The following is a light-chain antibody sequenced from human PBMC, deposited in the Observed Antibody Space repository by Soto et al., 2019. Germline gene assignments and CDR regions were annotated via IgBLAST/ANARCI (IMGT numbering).Light chain of an antibody. Sequence: EIVMTQSPATLSVSPGERATLSCRASQSVHSDLAWYQQKPGQAPRLLIYAASTRATGIPARFSGSGSGTEFTLAISSLQSEDFAVYYCQQYVNWPPTFTFGQGTKLEIK. V-gene: IGKV3D-15*01. CDR3: QQYVNWPPTFT. J-gene: IGKJ2*01. CDR1: QSVHSD. CDR2: AAS.